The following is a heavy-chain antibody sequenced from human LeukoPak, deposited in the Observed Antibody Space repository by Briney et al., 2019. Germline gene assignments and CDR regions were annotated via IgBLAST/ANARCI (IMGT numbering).Heavy chain of an antibody. D-gene: IGHD6-19*01. Sequence: GGSLRLSCAASGFTFSSYGMSWVRQAPGKGLEWVSGISGSGGSTYYADSVKGRFTISRDNAKNSLYLQMNSLRAEDTALYYCARDGRSGWYTDQWGQGTLVTVSS. CDR3: ARDGRSGWYTDQ. J-gene: IGHJ4*02. CDR2: ISGSGGST. V-gene: IGHV3-23*01. CDR1: GFTFSSYG.